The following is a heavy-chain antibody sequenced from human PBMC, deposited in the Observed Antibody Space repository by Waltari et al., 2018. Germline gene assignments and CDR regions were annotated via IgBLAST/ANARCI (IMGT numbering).Heavy chain of an antibody. CDR2: IYYSGST. D-gene: IGHD3-22*01. CDR3: SRDLGGYYDSSGYWRPWFDP. V-gene: IGHV4-59*01. Sequence: QVQLQESGPGLVKPSETLSITCTVSGGSISRYYWSWIRQPPGKGLEWIGYIYYSGSTNYNPSHKSRVTISVDTSNNQFSLKLVSVTAADTAVYYCSRDLGGYYDSSGYWRPWFDPWGQGTLVTVSS. J-gene: IGHJ5*02. CDR1: GGSISRYY.